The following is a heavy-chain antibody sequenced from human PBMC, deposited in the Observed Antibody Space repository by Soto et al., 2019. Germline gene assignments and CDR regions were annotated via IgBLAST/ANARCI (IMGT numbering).Heavy chain of an antibody. V-gene: IGHV5-51*01. J-gene: IGHJ4*02. Sequence: PGESLKISCKGSGYSFTSYWIGWVRQMPGKGLEWMGIIYPGDSETKYSPDFEGQVTISADRSTNTAYLQWRSLRASDTAMYYCARLGFPGAIYFDSWGLGTLVTVSS. CDR3: ARLGFPGAIYFDS. CDR1: GYSFTSYW. CDR2: IYPGDSET.